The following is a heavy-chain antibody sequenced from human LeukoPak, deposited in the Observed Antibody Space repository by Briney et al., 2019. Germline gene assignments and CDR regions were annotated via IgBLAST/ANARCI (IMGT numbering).Heavy chain of an antibody. V-gene: IGHV3-21*01. CDR2: IGTSRHSM. CDR1: GFTFSTYS. D-gene: IGHD5-18*01. Sequence: GGSLRLSCAASGFTFSTYSMSWVRQAPGKGREWGSSIGTSRHSMYYAHSVQPRFTIFRDNAENSLYLQMHSLRVEDTPVYFCAREGITAMSDALIHYWGQGTLLTVSS. CDR3: AREGITAMSDALIHY. J-gene: IGHJ4*02.